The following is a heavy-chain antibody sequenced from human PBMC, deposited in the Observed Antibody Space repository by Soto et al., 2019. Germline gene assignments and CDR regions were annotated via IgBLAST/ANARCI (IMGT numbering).Heavy chain of an antibody. Sequence: QVQLVQSGAEVKKPGSSVKVSCKASGGTFSSYAISWVRQAPGQGLEWMGGIIPIFGTASYAQKFQGRVTITADESTSTAYMELSSLGSEDTAVYYCAVGPPPAQTLRPIGGYYFDYWGQGTLVTVSS. V-gene: IGHV1-69*01. CDR1: GGTFSSYA. CDR3: AVGPPPAQTLRPIGGYYFDY. CDR2: IIPIFGTA. D-gene: IGHD3-16*01. J-gene: IGHJ4*02.